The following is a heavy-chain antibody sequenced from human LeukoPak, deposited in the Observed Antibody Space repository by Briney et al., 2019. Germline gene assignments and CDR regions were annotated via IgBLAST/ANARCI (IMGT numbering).Heavy chain of an antibody. CDR2: ISGSGGST. Sequence: GGSLRLSCADSGFTFSSYAMSLVRQAPGKGLEWVSAISGSGGSTYYADSVKGRFTISRDNSKNTLYLQMNSLRAEDTAVYYCERDVELERGYFDYWAQGTLVTVSS. V-gene: IGHV3-23*01. D-gene: IGHD1-1*01. J-gene: IGHJ4*02. CDR3: ERDVELERGYFDY. CDR1: GFTFSSYA.